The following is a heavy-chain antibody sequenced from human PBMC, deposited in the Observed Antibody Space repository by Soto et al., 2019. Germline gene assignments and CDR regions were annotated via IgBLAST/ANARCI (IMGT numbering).Heavy chain of an antibody. Sequence: EVQLVESGGGLVQPGGSLSLSCAASGFTFSSYSMNCVRQAPGKGLEWVSYISSSSSTIYYADSVMGRFTISRDNAKNSLYLQMNSLRDEDTAVYYCARDAGYSYGPFDYWGQGALVTVSS. J-gene: IGHJ4*02. CDR2: ISSSSSTI. CDR3: ARDAGYSYGPFDY. CDR1: GFTFSSYS. V-gene: IGHV3-48*02. D-gene: IGHD5-18*01.